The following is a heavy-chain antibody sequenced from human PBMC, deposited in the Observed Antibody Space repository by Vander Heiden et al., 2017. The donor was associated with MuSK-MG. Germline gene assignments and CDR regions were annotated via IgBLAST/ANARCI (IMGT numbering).Heavy chain of an antibody. J-gene: IGHJ3*02. V-gene: IGHV4-39*07. Sequence: QLQLQESGPGLVKPSETLSLTCPVSGGSISSSNYYWGWIRQPPGKGLEWIGSIYYSGTAYYTPSLKSRVTISVDTSKNQFSLKLSSVTAADTAVYYCTRATDYYDSSGYPFAFDIWGQGTMVTVSS. CDR3: TRATDYYDSSGYPFAFDI. CDR1: GGSISSSNYY. CDR2: IYYSGTA. D-gene: IGHD3-22*01.